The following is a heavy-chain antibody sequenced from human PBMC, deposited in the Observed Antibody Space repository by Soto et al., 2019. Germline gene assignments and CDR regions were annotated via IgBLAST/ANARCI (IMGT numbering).Heavy chain of an antibody. CDR3: TGEYCGGDCVFDY. CDR2: INPNSHST. J-gene: IGHJ4*02. CDR1: GYNFTSHY. D-gene: IGHD2-21*02. Sequence: QVQLVQSGAEVKKPGASVKVSCKASGYNFTSHYLQWVRQVPGQGLEWMGIINPNSHSTTYAQKFQDRVTMTSDTSSNTVYMELSSLRSEDTAVYYCTGEYCGGDCVFDYWGQGTLVTVSS. V-gene: IGHV1-46*01.